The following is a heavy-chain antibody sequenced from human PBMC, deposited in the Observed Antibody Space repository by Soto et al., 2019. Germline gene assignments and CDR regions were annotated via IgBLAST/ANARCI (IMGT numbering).Heavy chain of an antibody. CDR2: INAGNGNT. V-gene: IGHV1-3*01. D-gene: IGHD3-10*01. Sequence: ASVKVSCKASGYTFTSYAMHWVRQAPGQRLEWMGRINAGNGNTKYSQKFQGRVTITRDTSASTAYMELSSLRSEDTAVYYCARDLSYGSGSYYKPHYGMDVWGQGTTVTVSS. CDR1: GYTFTSYA. CDR3: ARDLSYGSGSYYKPHYGMDV. J-gene: IGHJ6*02.